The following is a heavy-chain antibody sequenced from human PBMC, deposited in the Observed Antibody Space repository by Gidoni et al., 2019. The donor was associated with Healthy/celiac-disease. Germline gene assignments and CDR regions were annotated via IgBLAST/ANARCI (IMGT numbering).Heavy chain of an antibody. CDR3: ARAVAAAGTGAFDI. Sequence: EVQLVESGGGLVKPGGSLRLSCAASGFTFSSYSMNWVRQAPGKGLEWVSSISSSSSYIYYADSVKGRFTISRDNAKNSLYLQMNSLRAEDTAVYYCARAVAAAGTGAFDIWGQGTMVTVSS. V-gene: IGHV3-21*01. CDR1: GFTFSSYS. CDR2: ISSSSSYI. J-gene: IGHJ3*02. D-gene: IGHD6-13*01.